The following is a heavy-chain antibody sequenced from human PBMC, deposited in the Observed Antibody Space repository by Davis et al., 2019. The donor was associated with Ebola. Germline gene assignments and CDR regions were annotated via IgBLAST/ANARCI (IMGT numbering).Heavy chain of an antibody. Sequence: PSETLSLTCTVSGGSISSSSYYWGWIRQPPGKGLEWIGSIYYSGSTYYNPSLKSRVTISVDTSKNQFSLKLSSVTAADTAVYYCARLAGLRTTVLIRYLRPRMDVWGQGTTVTVSS. V-gene: IGHV4-39*01. CDR1: GGSISSSSYY. D-gene: IGHD4-17*01. CDR2: IYYSGST. J-gene: IGHJ6*02. CDR3: ARLAGLRTTVLIRYLRPRMDV.